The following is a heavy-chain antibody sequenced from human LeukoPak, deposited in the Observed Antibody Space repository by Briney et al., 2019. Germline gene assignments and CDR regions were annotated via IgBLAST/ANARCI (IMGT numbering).Heavy chain of an antibody. D-gene: IGHD3-10*01. Sequence: GGSLRLSCAASGFTFSTYGMSWVRQAPGKGLEWVSFISSSSSYIYYADSVKGRFTISRDNAKNSLYLQMNSLRAEDTAVYYCARGEYGSGSYHIDYWGQGTLVTVSS. CDR3: ARGEYGSGSYHIDY. CDR1: GFTFSTYG. J-gene: IGHJ4*02. CDR2: ISSSSSYI. V-gene: IGHV3-21*01.